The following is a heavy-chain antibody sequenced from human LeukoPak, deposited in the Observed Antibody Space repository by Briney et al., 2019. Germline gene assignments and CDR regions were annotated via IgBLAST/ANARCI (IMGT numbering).Heavy chain of an antibody. D-gene: IGHD2-2*01. CDR2: ISGSGGST. V-gene: IGHV3-23*01. CDR3: AKAVSCSSTSCYGSYGMDV. J-gene: IGHJ6*02. CDR1: GFTFSSYG. Sequence: GGSLRLSCAASGFTFSSYGMSWVRQAPGKGLEWVSGISGSGGSTYYADSVKGRFTISRDNSKNTLYLQMNSLRAEDTAVYYCAKAVSCSSTSCYGSYGMDVWGQGTTVTVSS.